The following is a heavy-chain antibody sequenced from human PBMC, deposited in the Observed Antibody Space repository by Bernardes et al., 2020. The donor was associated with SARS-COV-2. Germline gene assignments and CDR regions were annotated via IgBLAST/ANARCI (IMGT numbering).Heavy chain of an antibody. CDR1: GFTFSNYG. D-gene: IGHD6-19*01. CDR3: VRFVSPPSVAGTGYFDY. CDR2: IWYDGSNE. Sequence: GGSLRLSCAASGFTFSNYGMYWVRQAPGKGLEWVALIWYDGSNEYYADSVKGRFTISRDNSKNTMFLQMNSLRAEDTAVYYCVRFVSPPSVAGTGYFDYWGQGTLVTVSS. V-gene: IGHV3-33*01. J-gene: IGHJ4*02.